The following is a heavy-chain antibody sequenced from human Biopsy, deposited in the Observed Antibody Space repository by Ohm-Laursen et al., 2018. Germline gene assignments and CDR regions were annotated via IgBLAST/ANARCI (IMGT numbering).Heavy chain of an antibody. Sequence: TLSLTCTVSGGSISSSTTYYWAWLRQPPGKGLAWIGSIYNTETTFYIPSLKSRVTISVDTSTNQFSLKVSSVTAADTALYFCARHPTGFWFDPWGHGTLVTVSS. CDR2: IYNTETT. J-gene: IGHJ5*02. CDR3: ARHPTGFWFDP. V-gene: IGHV4-39*01. CDR1: GGSISSSTTYY.